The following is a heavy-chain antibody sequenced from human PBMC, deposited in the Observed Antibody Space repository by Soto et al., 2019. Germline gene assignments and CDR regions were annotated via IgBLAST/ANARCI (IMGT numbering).Heavy chain of an antibody. CDR3: ARDPWARGVGY. V-gene: IGHV4-30-4*01. CDR2: IYYSGST. CDR1: GGSISSGDYY. D-gene: IGHD3-16*01. Sequence: SETLSLTCTVSGGSISSGDYYWSWIRQPPGKGLEWIGYIYYSGSTYYNPSLKSRVTISVDTSKNQFSLKLSSVTAADTAVYYCARDPWARGVGYWGQGTLVTVSS. J-gene: IGHJ4*02.